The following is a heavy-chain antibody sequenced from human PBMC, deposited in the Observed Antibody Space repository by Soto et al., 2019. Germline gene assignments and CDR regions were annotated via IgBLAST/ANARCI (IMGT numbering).Heavy chain of an antibody. CDR3: ARGVALHDAFDI. CDR1: GGSISSGGYY. V-gene: IGHV4-31*03. D-gene: IGHD2-15*01. J-gene: IGHJ3*02. CDR2: IYYSGST. Sequence: QVQLQESGPGLVKPSQTLSLTCTVSGGSISSGGYYWSWIRQHTGKGLEWIGYIYYSGSTYYNPSLKRRVTISVDTSKNQFSLKLSSVTAADTAVYYCARGVALHDAFDIWGQGTMVTVSS.